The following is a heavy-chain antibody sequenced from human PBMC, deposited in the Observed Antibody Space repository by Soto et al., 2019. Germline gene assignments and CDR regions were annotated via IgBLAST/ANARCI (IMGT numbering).Heavy chain of an antibody. V-gene: IGHV1-8*01. J-gene: IGHJ4*02. CDR3: SSRVGATSFDFDY. CDR1: GYTFTSYD. CDR2: MNPNSGST. D-gene: IGHD1-26*01. Sequence: QVQLVQSGAEVKKPGASVKVSCKASGYTFTSYDVNWGRLAPGQGLEWMGWMNPNSGSTDYAQKFQGRVTMTRNISISTAYMELSSLRSEDTAVYYCSSRVGATSFDFDYWGQVTLVTVSS.